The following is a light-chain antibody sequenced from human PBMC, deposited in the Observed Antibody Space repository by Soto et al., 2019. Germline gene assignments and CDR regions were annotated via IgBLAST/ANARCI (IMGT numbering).Light chain of an antibody. CDR3: QHFGRSPLT. V-gene: IGKV3-20*01. J-gene: IGKJ4*01. Sequence: VLTQSPGTLSCSPWERSTLSGRASQSVDRSDIAWYQQKPGQAPRLLIYSTSIRAAGIPDRFSVSGSGTDFSLTISRLEPEDFAVYYCQHFGRSPLTFGGGTKVDIK. CDR1: QSVDRSD. CDR2: STS.